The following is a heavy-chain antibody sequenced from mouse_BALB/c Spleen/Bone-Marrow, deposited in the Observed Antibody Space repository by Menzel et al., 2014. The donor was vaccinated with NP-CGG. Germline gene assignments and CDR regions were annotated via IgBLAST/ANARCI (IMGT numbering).Heavy chain of an antibody. V-gene: IGHV2-6-7*01. CDR1: GVSLTGYG. CDR2: RWGDGSI. D-gene: IGHD1-1*01. Sequence: VKVVELGAGLVAPSQSLVITCTVSGVSLTGYGVKLVRQPPGKALEWLGGRWGDGSIGQNSALKSRLRISKDNSKSQLFLKMNSLQTDHTARYYRARDYGTETMDYWGQGPSVTVSS. J-gene: IGHJ4*01. CDR3: ARDYGTETMDY.